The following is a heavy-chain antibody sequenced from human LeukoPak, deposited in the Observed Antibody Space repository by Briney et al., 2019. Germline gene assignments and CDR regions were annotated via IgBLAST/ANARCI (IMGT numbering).Heavy chain of an antibody. CDR1: GFTFGSYA. V-gene: IGHV3-23*01. D-gene: IGHD4-11*01. Sequence: GGSLRLSCAASGFTFGSYAMSWVRQAPGKGLEWVSAISGSGGSPWYADSVRGRSTISRDNSKNTVYLQMKSLRAEDTAVYFCARDHDYPRDQFDYWGQGTLVTVSS. CDR3: ARDHDYPRDQFDY. CDR2: ISGSGGSP. J-gene: IGHJ4*02.